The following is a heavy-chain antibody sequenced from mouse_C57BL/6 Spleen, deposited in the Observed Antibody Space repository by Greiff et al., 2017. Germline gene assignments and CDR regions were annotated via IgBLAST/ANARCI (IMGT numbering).Heavy chain of an antibody. CDR3: ARVNYYGSSYYFDY. CDR1: GFTFSDYY. V-gene: IGHV5-16*01. J-gene: IGHJ2*01. Sequence: EVKLVESEGGLVQPGSSMKLSCTASGFTFSDYYMAWVRQVPETGLEWVANINYDGSSTYYLDSLKSRFIILRDNAKNILYLQMSSLKSEDTATYYCARVNYYGSSYYFDYWGQGTTLTVSS. D-gene: IGHD1-1*01. CDR2: INYDGSST.